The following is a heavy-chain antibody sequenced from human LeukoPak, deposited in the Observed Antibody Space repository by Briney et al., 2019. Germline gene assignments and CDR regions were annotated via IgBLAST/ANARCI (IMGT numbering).Heavy chain of an antibody. D-gene: IGHD6-19*01. CDR3: ARDSIAVAGTVHLNI. V-gene: IGHV1-46*01. CDR1: GYTFTTYY. CDR2: INPSAGST. J-gene: IGHJ3*02. Sequence: ASVKVSCKASGYTFTTYYMHWVRQAPGQGLEWMGIINPSAGSTSYAQKFQGRVTMTTDTSTGTVYMELSSLRSEDTAVYYCARDSIAVAGTVHLNIWGQGTMVTVSS.